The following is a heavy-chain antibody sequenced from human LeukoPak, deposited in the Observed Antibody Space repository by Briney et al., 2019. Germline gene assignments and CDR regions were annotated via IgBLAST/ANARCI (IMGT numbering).Heavy chain of an antibody. CDR2: ISSSSSYI. Sequence: GGSLRLSCAASGFTFSSYSMNWVRQAPGKGLEWVSSISSSSSYIYYADSVKGRFTISRDNSKNTLYLQMNSLRAEDTAVYYCARDHRVPYAFDIWGQGTMVTVSS. CDR3: ARDHRVPYAFDI. CDR1: GFTFSSYS. D-gene: IGHD3-10*01. V-gene: IGHV3-21*04. J-gene: IGHJ3*02.